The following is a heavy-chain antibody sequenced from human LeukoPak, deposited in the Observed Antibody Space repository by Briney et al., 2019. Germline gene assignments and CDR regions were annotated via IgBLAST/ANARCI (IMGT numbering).Heavy chain of an antibody. CDR1: GYTFTGYY. Sequence: ASVKVSCKASGYTFTGYYMHWVRQAPGQGLEWMGWINPNSGGTNYAQKFQGRVTMTRDTSISTAYMELSRLRSDDTAVYYCARKGSGSYWEFGWFDPWGQGTLVTVSS. D-gene: IGHD3-10*01. CDR3: ARKGSGSYWEFGWFDP. J-gene: IGHJ5*02. V-gene: IGHV1-2*02. CDR2: INPNSGGT.